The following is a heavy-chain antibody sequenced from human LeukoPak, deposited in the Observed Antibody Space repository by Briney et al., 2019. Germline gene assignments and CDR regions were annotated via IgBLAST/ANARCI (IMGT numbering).Heavy chain of an antibody. J-gene: IGHJ4*02. CDR2: INVKSGAT. V-gene: IGHV1-2*06. D-gene: IGHD6-19*01. CDR1: RYTFIDYY. CDR3: ARVGRESSTGWLDY. Sequence: ASVKVSCKASRYTFIDYYFNWVRQAPGQGPEWMGRINVKSGATDYAQKFQSRVTVTRDTSISTAYMELSSLRSDDTAVYYCARVGRESSTGWLDYWGQGTLVTVSS.